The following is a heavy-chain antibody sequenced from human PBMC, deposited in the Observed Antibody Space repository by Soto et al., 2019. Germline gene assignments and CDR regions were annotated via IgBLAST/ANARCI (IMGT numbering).Heavy chain of an antibody. Sequence: QVQLQESGPGLVEPSQTLSLTCTVSGGSISSGDYYWSWIRQPPGKGLEWIGYIYYSGSTYYNPSLKSRDTISVDTSKNQFSLKLSSVTAADTAVYYCARVRGRGSGGSDYWGQGTLVTVSS. CDR1: GGSISSGDYY. CDR2: IYYSGST. D-gene: IGHD6-19*01. V-gene: IGHV4-30-4*01. CDR3: ARVRGRGSGGSDY. J-gene: IGHJ4*02.